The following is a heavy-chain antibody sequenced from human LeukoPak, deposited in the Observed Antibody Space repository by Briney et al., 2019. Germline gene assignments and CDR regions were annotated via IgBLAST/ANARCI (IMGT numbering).Heavy chain of an antibody. CDR1: GFTFSNYA. J-gene: IGHJ4*02. V-gene: IGHV3-33*08. CDR2: IWYDGSNK. CDR3: ARDRGCSGGSCYGIIDY. D-gene: IGHD2-15*01. Sequence: GGSLRLSCTTSGFTFSNYAMSWVRQAPGKGLEWVAVIWYDGSNKYYADSVKGRFTISRDNYTLYLQMNSLRAEDTAVYYCARDRGCSGGSCYGIIDYWGQGTLVTVSS.